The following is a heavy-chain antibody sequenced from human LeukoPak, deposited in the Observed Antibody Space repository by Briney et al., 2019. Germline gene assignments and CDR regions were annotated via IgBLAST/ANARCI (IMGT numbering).Heavy chain of an antibody. Sequence: SETLSLTCTVSGGSVSSSSHYWAWIRQPPGKGLEWIGSINYSGSIYYNPSLKSRITISVDTSKNQFSLKLSSVTAADTAVYYCVREHSSSADYWGQGTLVTVSS. CDR3: VREHSSSADY. CDR1: GGSVSSSSHY. CDR2: INYSGSI. V-gene: IGHV4-39*07. J-gene: IGHJ4*02. D-gene: IGHD6-6*01.